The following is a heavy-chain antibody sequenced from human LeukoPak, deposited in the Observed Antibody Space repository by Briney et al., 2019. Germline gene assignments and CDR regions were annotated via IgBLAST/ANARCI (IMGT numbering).Heavy chain of an antibody. CDR2: ISGSGGST. Sequence: PGGSLRLSCEASGFTFSTYSMNWVRQAPGKGLEWVSSISGSGGSTYHADSVKGRFSISRDNSKNTLDLQMTGLRAEDTALYYCAKGGQNYDFWRFDYWGQGTLVTVSS. CDR3: AKGGQNYDFWRFDY. CDR1: GFTFSTYS. J-gene: IGHJ4*02. D-gene: IGHD3-3*01. V-gene: IGHV3-23*01.